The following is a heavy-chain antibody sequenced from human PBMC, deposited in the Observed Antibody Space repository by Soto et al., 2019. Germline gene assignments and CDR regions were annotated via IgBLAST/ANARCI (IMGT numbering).Heavy chain of an antibody. V-gene: IGHV4-34*01. CDR3: ALRPFGEPLAPYAIPTDYYYGMDV. D-gene: IGHD2-8*01. J-gene: IGHJ6*02. CDR1: GGSFSGYY. CDR2: INHSGST. Sequence: QVQLQQWGAGLLKPSATLSLTFAVYGGSFSGYYWSWIRQPPGKGLEWIGEINHSGSTNYNPSLKSRVTISVDTSKNQFSLKLSSVTAADTAVYYCALRPFGEPLAPYAIPTDYYYGMDVWGQGTTVTVSS.